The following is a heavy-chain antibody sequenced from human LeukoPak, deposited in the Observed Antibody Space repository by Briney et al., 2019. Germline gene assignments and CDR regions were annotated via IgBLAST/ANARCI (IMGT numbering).Heavy chain of an antibody. Sequence: PGGSLRLSCAASGFTLSSYWMHWVRQAPGKGLVLVSRINSDGSSTSYADSVKGRFTISRDNAKNTLYLQMNSLRAEDTAVYYCAREGLGGDAFDIWGQGTMVTVSS. J-gene: IGHJ3*02. CDR3: AREGLGGDAFDI. D-gene: IGHD3/OR15-3a*01. V-gene: IGHV3-74*01. CDR2: INSDGSST. CDR1: GFTLSSYW.